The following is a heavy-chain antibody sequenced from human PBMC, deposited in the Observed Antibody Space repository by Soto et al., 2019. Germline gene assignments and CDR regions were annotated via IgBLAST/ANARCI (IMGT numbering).Heavy chain of an antibody. CDR1: GGTFSSYA. CDR3: ASTFSGYDPEGLDY. CDR2: IIPIFGTR. V-gene: IGHV1-69*01. J-gene: IGHJ4*02. D-gene: IGHD5-12*01. Sequence: QVQLVQSGAEVKKPGSSVKVSCKASGGTFSSYAISWVRQAPGQGLEWMGGIIPIFGTRNYAQKFHGRVTITADESTGTAYMELSSLRSEDTAVYYCASTFSGYDPEGLDYWGQGTLVTVSS.